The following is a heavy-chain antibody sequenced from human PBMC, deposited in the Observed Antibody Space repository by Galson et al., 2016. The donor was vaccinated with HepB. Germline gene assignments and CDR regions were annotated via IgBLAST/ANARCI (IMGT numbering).Heavy chain of an antibody. CDR3: TKNWNHAEES. CDR1: GFTFGNYA. Sequence: SLRLSCATSGFTFGNYALSWVRQAPGKGLEWVGYISIKTFGGTPEYAASVRGRFTISRDDSQSIAYPQMNSLKTEDTAVYYCTKNWNHAEESWGQGTLVTVAS. V-gene: IGHV3-49*04. CDR2: ISIKTFGGTP. J-gene: IGHJ4*02. D-gene: IGHD1-14*01.